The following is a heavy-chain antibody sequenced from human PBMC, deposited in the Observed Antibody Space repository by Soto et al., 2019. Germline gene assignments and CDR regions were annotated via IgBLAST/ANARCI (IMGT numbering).Heavy chain of an antibody. D-gene: IGHD3-9*01. CDR1: GGSFSGYY. CDR3: ARESHDILTGPPWVWYFDI. Sequence: QVQLQQWGAGPLRPLETLSLTCGVSGGSFSGYYWAWIRQSPGKGLEWIGEINDRGSINYNPSLQSRVSISVDTSKKHYSLNMRSVTAADTAVYYCARESHDILTGPPWVWYFDIWGRGTLVTVSS. V-gene: IGHV4-34*01. J-gene: IGHJ2*01. CDR2: INDRGSI.